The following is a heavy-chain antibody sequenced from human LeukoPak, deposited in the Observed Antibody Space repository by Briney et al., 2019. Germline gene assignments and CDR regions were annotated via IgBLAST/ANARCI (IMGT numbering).Heavy chain of an antibody. CDR3: ARGRGDDKSPNWFDS. CDR1: GGSISYQY. J-gene: IGHJ5*01. CDR2: RYYSVSA. V-gene: IGHV4-59*11. Sequence: SETLSLTGTVPGGSISYQYWAWIRQPPGKRLEWIGYRYYSVSATYSPSLKSRVTISVDTSNNLFSLELRSVSAADTAAYYCARGRGDDKSPNWFDSWGQGILVTVSS. D-gene: IGHD4-17*01.